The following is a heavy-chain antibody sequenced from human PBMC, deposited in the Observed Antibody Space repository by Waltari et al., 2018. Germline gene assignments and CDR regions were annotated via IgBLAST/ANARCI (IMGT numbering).Heavy chain of an antibody. CDR2: ISSDGSRK. D-gene: IGHD2-8*02. Sequence: QVQLVESGGGVVQPVRSLRLSCAASGFPFRSSGMHWVRQTPGRGLEWVAVISSDGSRKSYADSVKGRFSISRDNSKNSLSLEMNSLRPEDTAVYYCASCTGGNCYYYGFDVWGQGTTVTVSS. CDR3: ASCTGGNCYYYGFDV. V-gene: IGHV3-30*03. CDR1: GFPFRSSG. J-gene: IGHJ6*02.